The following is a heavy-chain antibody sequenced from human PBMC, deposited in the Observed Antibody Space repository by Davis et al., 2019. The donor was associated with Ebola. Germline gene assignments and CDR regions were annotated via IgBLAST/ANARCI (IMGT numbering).Heavy chain of an antibody. CDR2: INYSGST. D-gene: IGHD2-21*01. Sequence: PSETLSLTCTVSGGSISTSSYYWGWIRQPPGKGLEWIGSINYSGSTYYNPSLKSRVTTSVDTSKNHFSLKLNSVTAADTAVYYCARFGDGAYWGQGTLVTVSS. CDR1: GGSISTSSYY. CDR3: ARFGDGAY. V-gene: IGHV4-39*07. J-gene: IGHJ4*02.